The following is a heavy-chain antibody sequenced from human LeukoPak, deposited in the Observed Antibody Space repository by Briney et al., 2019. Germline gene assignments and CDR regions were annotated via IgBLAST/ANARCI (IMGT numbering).Heavy chain of an antibody. J-gene: IGHJ4*02. Sequence: SETLSLTCAVSGGSISSNNWWGWVRQPPGKGLEWIGEINHSGSTNYNPSLKSRVTISVDTSKNQFSLKLSSVTAADTAVYYCARGWELATVDYWGQGTLVTVSS. CDR3: ARGWELATVDY. CDR1: GGSISSNNW. V-gene: IGHV4-4*02. CDR2: INHSGST. D-gene: IGHD1-26*01.